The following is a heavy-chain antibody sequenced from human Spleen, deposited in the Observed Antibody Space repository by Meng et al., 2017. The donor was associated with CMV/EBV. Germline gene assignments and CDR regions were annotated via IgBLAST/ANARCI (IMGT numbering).Heavy chain of an antibody. CDR2: ISTSDRTI. CDR3: ARHYGGNSGLGQNFDY. D-gene: IGHD4-23*01. CDR1: GFTFSDYY. V-gene: IGHV3-11*01. J-gene: IGHJ4*02. Sequence: GESLKISCAASGFTFSDYYMSWIRQAPGKGLEWVSYISTSDRTIYYADSVKGRFTISRDNAKNSLYLQLNSLRAEDTAVYYWARHYGGNSGLGQNFDYWGQGTLVTVSS.